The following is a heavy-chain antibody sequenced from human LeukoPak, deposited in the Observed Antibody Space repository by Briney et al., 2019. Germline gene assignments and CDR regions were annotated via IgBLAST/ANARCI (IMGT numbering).Heavy chain of an antibody. CDR3: ARSYDTNFDY. J-gene: IGHJ4*02. V-gene: IGHV4-59*01. Sequence: SETLSLTCTVSGGSIRSYYWSWIRQPPGKGLEWIGYIYFSGSTSCNPSLKSRVTISVDRSKNQFSLKLSSVAAADTAVYYCARSYDTNFDYWGQGTLVTVSS. D-gene: IGHD3-3*01. CDR2: IYFSGST. CDR1: GGSIRSYY.